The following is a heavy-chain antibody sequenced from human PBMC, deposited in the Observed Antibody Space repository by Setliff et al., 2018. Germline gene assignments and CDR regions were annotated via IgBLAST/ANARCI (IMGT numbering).Heavy chain of an antibody. V-gene: IGHV1-18*01. CDR1: GYTFTNYG. CDR2: IRPHNGNT. D-gene: IGHD3-22*01. J-gene: IGHJ6*03. CDR3: ARRNFYYDSSGFALYYYYMDV. Sequence: GASVKVSCKASGYTFTNYGITWVRQAPGQGLEWMGWIRPHNGNTAYAQKFQDRVILTTDTSTTTVYMELRSLRSDDTAVYYCARRNFYYDSSGFALYYYYMDVWGKGTTVTVSS.